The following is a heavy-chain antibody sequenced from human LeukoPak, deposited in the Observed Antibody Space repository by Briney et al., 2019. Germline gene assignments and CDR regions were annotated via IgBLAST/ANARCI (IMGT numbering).Heavy chain of an antibody. Sequence: SSETLSLTCIVSGGSISSNYWSWIRQPPGKGLEWIGHIYYSGSTNYNPSLKSRVTISVDTSKNQFSLKLSSVTAADTAVYYCARDRPGGSSLDYWGQGTLVTVSS. CDR3: ARDRPGGSSLDY. D-gene: IGHD6-13*01. V-gene: IGHV4-59*01. J-gene: IGHJ4*02. CDR1: GGSISSNY. CDR2: IYYSGST.